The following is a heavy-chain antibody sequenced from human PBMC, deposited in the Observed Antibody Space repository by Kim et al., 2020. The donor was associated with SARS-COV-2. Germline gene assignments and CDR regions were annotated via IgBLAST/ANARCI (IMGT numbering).Heavy chain of an antibody. V-gene: IGHV3-9*01. CDR1: GFTFGDYA. J-gene: IGHJ3*02. CDR2: ISWNSGSI. Sequence: GGSLRLSCAASGFTFGDYAMHWVRQAPGKGLEWVSGISWNSGSIGYADSVKGRFTISRDNAKNSLYLQMNSLRAEDTALYYCAKAPLGHESKYAFDIWGQGTMVTVSS. CDR3: AKAPLGHESKYAFDI. D-gene: IGHD7-27*01.